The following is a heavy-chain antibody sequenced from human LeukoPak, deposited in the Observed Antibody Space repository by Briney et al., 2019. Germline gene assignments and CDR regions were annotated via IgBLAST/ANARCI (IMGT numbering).Heavy chain of an antibody. V-gene: IGHV1-69*13. D-gene: IGHD3-22*01. CDR3: ARPMQEVVGGVISTPYYYYGMDV. CDR1: GDTFSSYA. J-gene: IGHJ6*02. Sequence: SVKVSCKASGDTFSSYAISWVRQAPGQGLEWMGGIIPIFGAANYAQKFQGRVTITADESTSTAYMELSSLRSEDTAVYYCARPMQEVVGGVISTPYYYYGMDVWGQGTTVTVSS. CDR2: IIPIFGAA.